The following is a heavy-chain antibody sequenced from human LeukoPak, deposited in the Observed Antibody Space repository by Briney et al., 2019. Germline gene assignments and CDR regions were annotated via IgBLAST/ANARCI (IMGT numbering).Heavy chain of an antibody. CDR1: GYTVTSYY. D-gene: IGHD4-23*01. J-gene: IGHJ4*02. Sequence: ASVKVSCKASGYTVTSYYMHWVRQSPGQGLEWMGIINPSGGSTSYAQKFQGRVTMTRDMSTSTVYMELSSLRSEDTAVYYCARLLYGGNSPFDYWGQGTLVTVSS. CDR3: ARLLYGGNSPFDY. V-gene: IGHV1-46*01. CDR2: INPSGGST.